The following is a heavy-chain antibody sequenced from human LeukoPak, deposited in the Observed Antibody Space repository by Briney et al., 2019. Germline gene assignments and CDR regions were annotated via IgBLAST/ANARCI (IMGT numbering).Heavy chain of an antibody. CDR1: GGSISSGDYY. V-gene: IGHV4-30-4*01. J-gene: IGHJ5*02. CDR2: IYYSGST. Sequence: PSETLSLTCTVSGGSISSGDYYWSWIRQPPGKGLEWIGYIYYSGSTYYNPSLKSRVTISVDTSKNQFSLKLSSVTAADTAVYYCAREGDCSGGSCYSEHWFDPWGQGTLVTVSS. CDR3: AREGDCSGGSCYSEHWFDP. D-gene: IGHD2-15*01.